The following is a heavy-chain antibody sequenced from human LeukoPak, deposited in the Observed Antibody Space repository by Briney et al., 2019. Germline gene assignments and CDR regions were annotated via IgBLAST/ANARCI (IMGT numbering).Heavy chain of an antibody. V-gene: IGHV1-69*04. CDR3: VAGTTLDDY. J-gene: IGHJ4*02. Sequence: ASVKVSCKASGGTFISYAISWVRQAPGQGLEWMGRIIPIFGIANYAQKFQGRVTITADKSTSTAYMELSSLRSEDTAVYYCVAGTTLDDYWGQGTLVTVSS. D-gene: IGHD1-7*01. CDR1: GGTFISYA. CDR2: IIPIFGIA.